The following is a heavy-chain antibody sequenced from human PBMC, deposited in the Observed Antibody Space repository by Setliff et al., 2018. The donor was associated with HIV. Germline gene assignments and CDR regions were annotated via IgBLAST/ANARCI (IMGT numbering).Heavy chain of an antibody. V-gene: IGHV4-39*07. J-gene: IGHJ4*02. D-gene: IGHD1-26*01. CDR1: RDSISSSSDY. Sequence: SETLSLTCTVSRDSISSSSDYWGWIRQSPRKGLEWIGEINHSGSTNYNMSLWSRVTISLDASRNQFSLELISVTAAYTAVYYCAGGPGTTSIDYWAQGTLVTVSS. CDR2: INHSGST. CDR3: AGGPGTTSIDY.